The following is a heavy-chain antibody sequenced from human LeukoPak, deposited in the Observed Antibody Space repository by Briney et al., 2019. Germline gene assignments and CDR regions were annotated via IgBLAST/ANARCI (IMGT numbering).Heavy chain of an antibody. CDR2: IYSDNT. V-gene: IGHV3-53*01. CDR1: GFTVSSNS. D-gene: IGHD6-13*01. CDR3: ASWQQLVFDY. Sequence: GGSLRLSCTVSGFTVSSNSMSWVRQAPGKGLEWVSFIYSDNTHYSDSVKGRFTISRDNSKNTLYLQMNSLRAEDTAVYYCASWQQLVFDYWGQGTLVTVSS. J-gene: IGHJ4*02.